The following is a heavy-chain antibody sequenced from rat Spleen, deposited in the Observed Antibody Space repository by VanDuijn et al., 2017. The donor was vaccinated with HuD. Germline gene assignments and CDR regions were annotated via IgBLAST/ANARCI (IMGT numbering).Heavy chain of an antibody. D-gene: IGHD1-2*01. CDR1: GFSFNNYG. CDR2: ISYGDSFGHSST. CDR3: TTRPYYSSLNWFPY. Sequence: EVHLVESGGGLVQPGRSLKLSCAASGFSFNNYGMTWVRQAPTKGLEWVATISYGDSFGHSSTYYRDSVKGRFTISRDNAKSTLYLQMDSLRSEDTATYYCTTRPYYSSLNWFPYWGQGTLVTVSS. J-gene: IGHJ3*01. V-gene: IGHV5-29*01.